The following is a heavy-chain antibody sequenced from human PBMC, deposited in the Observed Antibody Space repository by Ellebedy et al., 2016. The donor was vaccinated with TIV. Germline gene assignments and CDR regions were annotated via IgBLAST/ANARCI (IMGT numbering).Heavy chain of an antibody. CDR2: ISSSSSTI. CDR1: GFTFSSYA. V-gene: IGHV3-48*02. J-gene: IGHJ6*02. Sequence: GGSLRLXCAASGFTFSSYAMSWVRQAPGKGLEWVSYISSSSSTIYYADSVKGRFTISRDNAKNSLYLQMNSLRDEDTAVYYCARDLSIVGATAYYGMDVWGQGTTVTVSS. D-gene: IGHD1-26*01. CDR3: ARDLSIVGATAYYGMDV.